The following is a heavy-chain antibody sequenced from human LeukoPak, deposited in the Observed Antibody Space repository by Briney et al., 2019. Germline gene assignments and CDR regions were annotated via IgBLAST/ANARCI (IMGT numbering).Heavy chain of an antibody. J-gene: IGHJ4*02. V-gene: IGHV1-18*01. CDR1: GYTFTSYG. Sequence: ASVKVSCKASGYTFTSYGISWVRQAPGQGVEWVGWISAYNGNTNYAQKLQGRVTLTTDTSTSTAYTELRSLRSADSAVYSRARDRRTYYYDSSGYHGDYWGQGTLVTVSS. CDR3: ARDRRTYYYDSSGYHGDY. CDR2: ISAYNGNT. D-gene: IGHD3-22*01.